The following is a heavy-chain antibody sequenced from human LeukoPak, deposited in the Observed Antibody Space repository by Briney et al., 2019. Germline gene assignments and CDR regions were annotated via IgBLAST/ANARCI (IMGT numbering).Heavy chain of an antibody. J-gene: IGHJ4*02. CDR2: ISAYNGNT. Sequence: GASVKVSCKASGYTFTSYGISWVRQAPGQGLEWMGWISAYNGNTNYAQKLQGRVTMTTDTSTSTAYMELRSLRSDDTAVYYCAREPGDKGGYSYGRTDYWGQGTLVTVSS. CDR3: AREPGDKGGYSYGRTDY. V-gene: IGHV1-18*01. CDR1: GYTFTSYG. D-gene: IGHD5-18*01.